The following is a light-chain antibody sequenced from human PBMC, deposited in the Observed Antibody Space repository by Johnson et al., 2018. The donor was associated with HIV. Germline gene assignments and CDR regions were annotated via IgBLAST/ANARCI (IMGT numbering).Light chain of an antibody. J-gene: IGLJ1*01. CDR1: SSNIGKNY. CDR3: GSWDNSRSGDV. V-gene: IGLV1-51*02. CDR2: ENN. Sequence: QSVLTQPPSVSAAPGQKVTISCSGSSSNIGKNYVSWYQQLPGTAPKLLIYENNKRPSVIPDRFSGSKSGTSATLGITGLQTGDEADYYCGSWDNSRSGDVVGTGTRVTVL.